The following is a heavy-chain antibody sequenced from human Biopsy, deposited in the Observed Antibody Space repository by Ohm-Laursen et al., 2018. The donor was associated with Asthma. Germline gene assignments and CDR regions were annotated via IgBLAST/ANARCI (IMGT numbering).Heavy chain of an antibody. CDR2: IDQGGYT. CDR3: ARAAITGIRGWFDP. CDR1: GGYLTGHY. Sequence: PGTLSLTCIVYGGYLTGHYWNWIRQPPGKGLEWIGEIDQGGYTNYNPSLKSRVTISADTSKNQFHLNLSSVTAADTAVYFCARAAITGIRGWFDPWGQGTQVTVSS. V-gene: IGHV4-34*01. D-gene: IGHD1-20*01. J-gene: IGHJ5*02.